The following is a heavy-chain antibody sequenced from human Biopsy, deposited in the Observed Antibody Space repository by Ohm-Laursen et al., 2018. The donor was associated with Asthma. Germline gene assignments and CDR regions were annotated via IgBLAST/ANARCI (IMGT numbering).Heavy chain of an antibody. Sequence: SLRLSCTASGFSLDDYAMHWVRQAPGKGLEWVSGISWNSGSIGYADSVKGRFTISRDNAKNSLYLQMNSLRVEDTALYYCAKATLGDIGKDYWGQGTLVTVSS. CDR3: AKATLGDIGKDY. D-gene: IGHD2-21*01. CDR1: GFSLDDYA. V-gene: IGHV3-9*01. CDR2: ISWNSGSI. J-gene: IGHJ4*02.